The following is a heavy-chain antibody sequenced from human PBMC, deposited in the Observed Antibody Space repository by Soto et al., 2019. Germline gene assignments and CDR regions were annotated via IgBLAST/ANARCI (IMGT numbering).Heavy chain of an antibody. J-gene: IGHJ6*02. CDR1: GGTFTGYY. V-gene: IGHV1-2*04. Sequence: ASVKFSCKASGGTFTGYYMHWVRQAPGQGLEWMGWINPNSGGTNYAQKFQGWVTMTRDTSISTAYMELSRLRSDDTAVYYCARGGIVVVPAAMRYYYYYGMDVWGQGTTVTVSS. CDR3: ARGGIVVVPAAMRYYYYYGMDV. CDR2: INPNSGGT. D-gene: IGHD2-2*01.